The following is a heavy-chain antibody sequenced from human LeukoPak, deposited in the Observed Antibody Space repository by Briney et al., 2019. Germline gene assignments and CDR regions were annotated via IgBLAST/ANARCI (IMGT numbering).Heavy chain of an antibody. J-gene: IGHJ5*02. D-gene: IGHD2-2*01. V-gene: IGHV4-34*01. CDR3: ASRYCSSTTCYYGAYNWFDP. CDR1: GGSFSGYY. CDR2: INHSGST. Sequence: SETLSLTCAVYGGSFSGYYWSWIRQPPGKGLEWIGEINHSGSTNYNPSLKSRVTISVDTSKNQFSLKLSSVTAADTAVYYCASRYCSSTTCYYGAYNWFDPWGQGTLVTVSS.